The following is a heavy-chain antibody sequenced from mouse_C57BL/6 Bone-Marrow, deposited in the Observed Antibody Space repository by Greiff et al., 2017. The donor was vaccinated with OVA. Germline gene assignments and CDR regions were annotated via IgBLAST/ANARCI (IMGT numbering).Heavy chain of an antibody. CDR1: GFTFSSYG. CDR2: ISSGGSYT. CDR3: ARREPLRRYFDY. D-gene: IGHD6-1*01. V-gene: IGHV5-6*02. J-gene: IGHJ2*01. Sequence: EVKLMESGGDLVKPGGSLKLSCAASGFTFSSYGMSWVRQTPDKRLEWVATISSGGSYTYYPESVKGRFTISRDNAKNTLYLQMSSLKSEDTAMYYCARREPLRRYFDYWGQGTTLTVSS.